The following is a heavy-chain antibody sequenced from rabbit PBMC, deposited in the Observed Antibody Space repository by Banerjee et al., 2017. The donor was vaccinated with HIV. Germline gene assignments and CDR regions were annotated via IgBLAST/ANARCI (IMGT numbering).Heavy chain of an antibody. Sequence: QSLEESGGDLVKPGASLTLTCTASGFSFSSSDWICWVRQAPEKGLEWIGCIYIGDGSTYYASWAKGRFTISKTSSTTVTLQMTSLTAADTATYFCTRNGGLWGQGTLVTVS. J-gene: IGHJ3*01. V-gene: IGHV1S40*01. D-gene: IGHD3-1*01. CDR3: TRNGGL. CDR1: GFSFSSSDW. CDR2: IYIGDGST.